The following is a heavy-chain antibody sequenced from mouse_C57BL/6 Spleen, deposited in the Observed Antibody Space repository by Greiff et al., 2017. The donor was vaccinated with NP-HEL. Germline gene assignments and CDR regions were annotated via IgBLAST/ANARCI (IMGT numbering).Heavy chain of an antibody. CDR2: IDPSDSYT. V-gene: IGHV1-50*01. D-gene: IGHD2-12*01. CDR3: ATKLRRGFAY. Sequence: VKLQQPGAELVKPGASVKLSCKASGYTFTSYWMQWVKQRPGQGLEWIGEIDPSDSYTNYNQKFKGKATLTVDTSSSTAYMQLSSLTSEDSAVYYCATKLRRGFAYWGQGTLVTVSA. CDR1: GYTFTSYW. J-gene: IGHJ3*01.